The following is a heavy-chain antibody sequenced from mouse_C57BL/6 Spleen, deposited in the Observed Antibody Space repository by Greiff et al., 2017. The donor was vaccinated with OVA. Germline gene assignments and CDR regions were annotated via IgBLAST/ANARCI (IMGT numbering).Heavy chain of an antibody. J-gene: IGHJ2*01. CDR2: INPNYGTT. CDR3: ARSRTGYSNYDFDY. CDR1: GYSFTDYN. Sequence: VQLKESGPELVKPGASVKISCKASGYSFTDYNMNWVKQSNGKSLEWIGVINPNYGTTSYNQKFKGKATLTVDQSSSTAYMQLNSLTSEDSAVYYCARSRTGYSNYDFDYWGQGTTLTVSS. D-gene: IGHD2-5*01. V-gene: IGHV1-39*01.